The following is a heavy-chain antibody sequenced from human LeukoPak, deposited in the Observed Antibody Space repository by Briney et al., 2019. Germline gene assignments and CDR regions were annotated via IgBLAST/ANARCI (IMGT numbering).Heavy chain of an antibody. Sequence: GGSLILSCAASGFTFSSYAMSWVRQAPGKGLEWVSAISGSGGSTYYADSVKGRFTISRDNSKNTLYLQMNSLRAEDTAVYYCAAIPYGSGSYFDYWGQGTLVTVSS. CDR2: ISGSGGST. CDR3: AAIPYGSGSYFDY. J-gene: IGHJ4*02. V-gene: IGHV3-23*01. CDR1: GFTFSSYA. D-gene: IGHD3-10*01.